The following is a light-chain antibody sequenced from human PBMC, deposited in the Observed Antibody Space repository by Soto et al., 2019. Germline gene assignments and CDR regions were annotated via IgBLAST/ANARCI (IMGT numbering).Light chain of an antibody. Sequence: QSVLTQSPSASASLRASVKLTCTLSSGHSSYAIAWHQQQPEKGPRYLMKLNSDGSHSKGDGIPDRFSGSSSGAERYLTISCLQSEDEADYYCQTWGTGIRVFGGGTELTVL. J-gene: IGLJ3*02. V-gene: IGLV4-69*01. CDR1: SGHSSYA. CDR3: QTWGTGIRV. CDR2: LNSDGSH.